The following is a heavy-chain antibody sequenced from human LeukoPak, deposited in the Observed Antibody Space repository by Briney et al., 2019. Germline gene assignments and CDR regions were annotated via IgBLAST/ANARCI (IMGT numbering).Heavy chain of an antibody. CDR1: GFTFSSYV. J-gene: IGHJ6*04. V-gene: IGHV3-48*03. CDR3: AELGITMIGGV. Sequence: GGALRLSCAASGFTFSSYVMNRVRQAPGKGLEWVSYIISSGSIIYYADSVKGRFTIYRDNAKNSLYLQMNSLRAEDTAVYYCAELGITMIGGVWGKGTTVTISS. CDR2: IISSGSII. D-gene: IGHD3-10*02.